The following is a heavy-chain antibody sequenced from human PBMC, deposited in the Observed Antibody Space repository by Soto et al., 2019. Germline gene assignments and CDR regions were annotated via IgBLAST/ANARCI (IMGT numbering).Heavy chain of an antibody. V-gene: IGHV1-46*03. D-gene: IGHD6-19*01. CDR1: GYSLTSYH. Sequence: GASVKVSCKASGYSLTSYHINWVRQAPGQGLEWMGKINPNGGSATYAQKFQGRVTMTTDTSTNTVYMELSSLRSEDTAMYFCARDSGQWLDYWGQGTLVTVSS. CDR3: ARDSGQWLDY. CDR2: INPNGGSA. J-gene: IGHJ4*02.